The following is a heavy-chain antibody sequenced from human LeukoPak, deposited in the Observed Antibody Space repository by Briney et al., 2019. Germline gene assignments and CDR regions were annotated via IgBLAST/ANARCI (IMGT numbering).Heavy chain of an antibody. CDR1: GFTFSSLG. CDR3: AKDQSILWFAFDY. Sequence: GGSLRLSCAASGFTFSSLGMHWVRQAPGKGLEWVTLISYHGSNKYYAGSVKGRFTISRDNSKNTLYLQMNSLTTEDTAVYHCAKDQSILWFAFDYWGQGTLVTVSS. CDR2: ISYHGSNK. V-gene: IGHV3-30*18. J-gene: IGHJ4*02. D-gene: IGHD3-10*01.